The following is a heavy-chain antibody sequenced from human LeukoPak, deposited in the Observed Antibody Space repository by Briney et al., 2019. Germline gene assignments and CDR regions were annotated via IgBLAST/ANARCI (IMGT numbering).Heavy chain of an antibody. Sequence: SETLSLTCAVSSGSISSYYWSWIRQPPGRGLEWIGSIHYSGSTSYNSSLKSRVTISVDTSKNQFSLKLSSVTAADTAVYYCARVPYGSGSLDYYGMDVWGQGTTVTVSS. J-gene: IGHJ6*02. V-gene: IGHV4-59*08. CDR2: IHYSGST. CDR1: SGSISSYY. CDR3: ARVPYGSGSLDYYGMDV. D-gene: IGHD3-10*01.